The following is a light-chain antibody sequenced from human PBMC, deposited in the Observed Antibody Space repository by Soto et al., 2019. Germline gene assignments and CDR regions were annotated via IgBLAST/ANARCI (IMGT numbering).Light chain of an antibody. CDR3: QQYYTWPSWT. J-gene: IGKJ1*01. CDR1: QSVSSN. Sequence: EIVMTPSPATLSVSPVERATLSCRASQSVSSNLAWYQQTPGQAPRLLIYGASTRATDIPPRFSGSGSGTEFTLTISSLQSEDFAVYYCQQYYTWPSWTFGQGTKVDIK. CDR2: GAS. V-gene: IGKV3-15*01.